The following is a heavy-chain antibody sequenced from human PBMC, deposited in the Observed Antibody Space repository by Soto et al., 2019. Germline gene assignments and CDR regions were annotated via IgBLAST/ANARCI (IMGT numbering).Heavy chain of an antibody. D-gene: IGHD6-13*01. CDR2: ITYTGVST. CDR3: AKTSVWYPYFDS. J-gene: IGHJ4*02. CDR1: EFSFDDYA. V-gene: IGHV3-23*01. Sequence: GSLRLSCAASEFSFDDYAMSWVRQAPGKGLEWVSSITYTGVSTYYADSVKGRFTISRDNSRDTLFLQMNSLRAEDTAIYYCAKTSVWYPYFDSWGQGTLVTVSS.